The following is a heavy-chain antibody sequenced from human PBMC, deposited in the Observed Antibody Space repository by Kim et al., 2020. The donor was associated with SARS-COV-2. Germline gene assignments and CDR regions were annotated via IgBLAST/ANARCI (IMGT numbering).Heavy chain of an antibody. CDR3: ARGGLWGWNSPLYY. D-gene: IGHD1-7*01. CDR1: GDSVSSNSAA. V-gene: IGHV6-1*01. J-gene: IGHJ4*02. CDR2: TYYRSKWYN. Sequence: SQTLSLTCAISGDSVSSNSAAWNWIRQSPSRGLEWLGRTYYRSKWYNDYAVSVKTRITINPDTSKNQFSLQLNSVTPEDTAVYYCARGGLWGWNSPLYYWGQGTLVTLSS.